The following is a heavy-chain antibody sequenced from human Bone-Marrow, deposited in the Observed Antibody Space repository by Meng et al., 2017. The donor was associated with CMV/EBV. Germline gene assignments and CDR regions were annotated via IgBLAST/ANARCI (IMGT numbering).Heavy chain of an antibody. J-gene: IGHJ4*02. CDR2: TYYRSKWYN. V-gene: IGHV6-1*01. CDR1: VSSNSAA. Sequence: VSSNSAAWNGIRQSPSRGLEWLGRTYYRSKWYNDYAVSVKSRITINPDTSKNQFSLQLNSVTPEDTAVYYCAREVDYYYDSSGYYPYWGQGTLVTVSS. CDR3: AREVDYYYDSSGYYPY. D-gene: IGHD3-22*01.